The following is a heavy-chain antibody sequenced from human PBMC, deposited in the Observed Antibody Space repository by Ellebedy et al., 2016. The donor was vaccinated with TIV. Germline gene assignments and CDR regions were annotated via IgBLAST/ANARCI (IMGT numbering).Heavy chain of an antibody. D-gene: IGHD2-15*01. Sequence: GESLMISCKGSGYSFTNYWIGWVRQMPGKGLEWMAIIYPADSETRYSPSFQGQVTISADKSISTAYLQWSSLKASDTAMYYCARSYCSGGSCYSMDKYYFDYWGQGTLVTVSS. V-gene: IGHV5-51*01. CDR1: GYSFTNYW. J-gene: IGHJ4*02. CDR2: IYPADSET. CDR3: ARSYCSGGSCYSMDKYYFDY.